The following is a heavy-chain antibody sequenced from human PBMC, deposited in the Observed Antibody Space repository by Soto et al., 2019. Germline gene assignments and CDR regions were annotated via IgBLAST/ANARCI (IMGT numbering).Heavy chain of an antibody. V-gene: IGHV4-39*07. J-gene: IGHJ4*02. CDR2: IYHSGST. Sequence: PSETLSLTCTVSGGSISISPYYWGWIRQPPGKGLEWIGEIYHSGSTNYNPSLKSRVTISVDKSKNQFSLKLSSVTAADTAVYYCARVAVAGTRVDYWGQGTLVTVSS. D-gene: IGHD6-19*01. CDR3: ARVAVAGTRVDY. CDR1: GGSISISPYY.